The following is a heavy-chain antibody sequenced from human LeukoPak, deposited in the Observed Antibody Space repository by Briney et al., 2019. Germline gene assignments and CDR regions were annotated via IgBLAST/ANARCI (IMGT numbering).Heavy chain of an antibody. Sequence: GGSLRLSCAASAFTFSSYGIHWVRQAPGKGLEWVAVIWYDVSNTYYTDSVKGRFTISRDNSKNTLYLQRNSLRAEDTAVYYCARDLRVWGNYPSGMDVWGKGTTVTVSS. D-gene: IGHD3-16*02. V-gene: IGHV3-33*01. CDR3: ARDLRVWGNYPSGMDV. CDR1: AFTFSSYG. CDR2: IWYDVSNT. J-gene: IGHJ6*04.